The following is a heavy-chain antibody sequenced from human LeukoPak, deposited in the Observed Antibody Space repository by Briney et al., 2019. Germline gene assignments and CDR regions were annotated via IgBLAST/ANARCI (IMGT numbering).Heavy chain of an antibody. CDR2: IYYSGST. CDR1: GGPIRSGDYY. Sequence: PSQTLSLTCTVSGGPIRSGDYYWSWIRQPPGKGLEWIGYIYYSGSTYYNPSLKSRVTISADTSKNQFSLKLSSVTAADTAVYYCARERQLPLYYFDYWGQGTLVTVSS. CDR3: ARERQLPLYYFDY. V-gene: IGHV4-30-4*01. D-gene: IGHD1-1*01. J-gene: IGHJ4*02.